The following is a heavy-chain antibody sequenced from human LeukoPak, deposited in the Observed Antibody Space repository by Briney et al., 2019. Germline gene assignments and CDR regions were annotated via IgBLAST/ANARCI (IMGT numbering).Heavy chain of an antibody. D-gene: IGHD3-22*01. CDR2: MNPNSGNT. V-gene: IGHV1-8*03. J-gene: IGHJ3*02. CDR3: ATNVGAYYDSSGYYDAFDI. Sequence: ASVKVSCKASGYSFIKYGISWVRQAPGQGLEWMGWMNPNSGNTGYAQKFQGRVTITRSTSISTAYMELSSLRSEDTAVYYCATNVGAYYDSSGYYDAFDIWGQGTMVTVSS. CDR1: GYSFIKYG.